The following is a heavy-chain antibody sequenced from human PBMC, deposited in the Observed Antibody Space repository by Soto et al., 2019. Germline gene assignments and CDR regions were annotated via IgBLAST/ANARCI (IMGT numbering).Heavy chain of an antibody. CDR1: GFTFSSYG. J-gene: IGHJ4*02. D-gene: IGHD2-21*02. V-gene: IGHV3-33*01. CDR3: ARDPSPLYGGNSYFDY. Sequence: GGSLRISCAASGFTFSSYGMHWVRQAPDKGLEWVAVIWYDGSNKYYADYVKGRFTISRDNSKNTLYLQMNSLRAEDTAVYYCARDPSPLYGGNSYFDYWGQGTLVTVSS. CDR2: IWYDGSNK.